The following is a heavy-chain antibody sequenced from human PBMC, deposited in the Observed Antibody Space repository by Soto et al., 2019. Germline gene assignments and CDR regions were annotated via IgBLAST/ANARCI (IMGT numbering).Heavy chain of an antibody. J-gene: IGHJ4*02. CDR3: ARRGDWGSDEFDY. CDR2: IYYSGST. Sequence: QVQLQESGPGLVKPSETLSLTCTVSGGSISPYYWSWIRQPPGKGLEWIGYIYYSGSTSYNPSLKRRVTIAVDTPKSQFSLNLSSLTAADTAVYYCARRGDWGSDEFDYWGQGTLVTVSS. V-gene: IGHV4-59*08. D-gene: IGHD7-27*01. CDR1: GGSISPYY.